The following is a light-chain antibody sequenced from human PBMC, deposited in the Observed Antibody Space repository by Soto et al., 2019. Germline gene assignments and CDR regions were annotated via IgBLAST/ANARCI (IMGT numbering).Light chain of an antibody. CDR3: QQYNNWPRT. CDR2: AAS. J-gene: IGKJ5*01. CDR1: QSISSY. V-gene: IGKV1-39*01. Sequence: DIQMTQSPSSLSASVGDRVTITCRASQSISSYLNWYQQKPGKAPKLLIYAASSLQSGVPSRFSGSGSGTDFTLTISSLQPEDFAVYYCQQYNNWPRTFGQGTRLE.